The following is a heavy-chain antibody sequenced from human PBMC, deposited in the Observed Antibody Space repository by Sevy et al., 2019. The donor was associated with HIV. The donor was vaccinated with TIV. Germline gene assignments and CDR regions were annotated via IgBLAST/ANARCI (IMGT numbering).Heavy chain of an antibody. V-gene: IGHV3-23*01. D-gene: IGHD6-6*01. CDR3: AKDITAARDY. J-gene: IGHJ4*02. CDR2: ISGSGGST. Sequence: GGSLRLSCAASGFIFSSYAMNWVRQAPGKGLEWVSAISGSGGSTYYADSVKGRFTISGDNSKNMLYLQMNSLRDEDTAVYYCAKDITAARDYWGQGTLVTVSS. CDR1: GFIFSSYA.